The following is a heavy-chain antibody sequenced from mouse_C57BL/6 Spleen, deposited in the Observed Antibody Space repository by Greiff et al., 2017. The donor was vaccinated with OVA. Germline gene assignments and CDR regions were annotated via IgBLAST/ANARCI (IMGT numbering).Heavy chain of an antibody. CDR2: IHPNSGST. J-gene: IGHJ4*01. V-gene: IGHV1-64*01. CDR3: ALIYYYGSSYGAMDY. Sequence: VQLQQPGAELVKPGASVKLSCKASGYTFTSYWMHWVKQRPGQGLEWIGMIHPNSGSTNYNEKFKSKATLTVDKSSSTAYMQLSSLTSEDSAVYYCALIYYYGSSYGAMDYWGQGTSVTVSS. D-gene: IGHD1-1*01. CDR1: GYTFTSYW.